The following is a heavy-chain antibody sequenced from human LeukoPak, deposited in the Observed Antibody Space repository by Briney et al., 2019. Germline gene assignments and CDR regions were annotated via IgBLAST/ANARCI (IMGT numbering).Heavy chain of an antibody. CDR2: INHSGST. CDR3: ARDLLLWFGELGGWFDP. D-gene: IGHD3-10*01. J-gene: IGHJ5*02. V-gene: IGHV4-34*01. Sequence: SETLSLTCAVYGGSLSGYYWTWIRQPPGKGLEWIGEINHSGSTNYTPSLKSRVTISVDTSKNQFSLKLSSVTAADTAVYYCARDLLLWFGELGGWFDPWGQGTLVTVSS. CDR1: GGSLSGYY.